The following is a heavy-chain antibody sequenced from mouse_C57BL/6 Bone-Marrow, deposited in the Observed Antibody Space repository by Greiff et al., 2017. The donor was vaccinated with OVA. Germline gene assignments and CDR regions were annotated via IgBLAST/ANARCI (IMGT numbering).Heavy chain of an antibody. V-gene: IGHV14-4*01. Sequence: VQLQQSGAELVRPGASVKLSCTASGFNIKDDYMHWVKQRPEQGLEWIGWIDPENGDTEYASKFQGKATITADTSSNPAYLQLSSLTSEATAVYYCTLLGYFDSWGQGTTLSVSS. CDR3: TLLGYFDS. J-gene: IGHJ2*01. CDR1: GFNIKDDY. CDR2: IDPENGDT. D-gene: IGHD4-1*01.